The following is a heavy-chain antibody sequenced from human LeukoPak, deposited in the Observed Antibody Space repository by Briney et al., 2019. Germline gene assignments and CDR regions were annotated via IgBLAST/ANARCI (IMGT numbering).Heavy chain of an antibody. CDR3: ASTMVRGAEGAFDI. CDR1: GFTFSDYY. Sequence: GGSLRLSCAASGFTFSDYYMSWIRQASGKGLEWVSYISSSGSTIYYADSVKGRFTISRDNAKNSLYLQMNSLRAEDTAVYYCASTMVRGAEGAFDIWGQGTMVTVSS. D-gene: IGHD3-10*01. CDR2: ISSSGSTI. J-gene: IGHJ3*02. V-gene: IGHV3-11*04.